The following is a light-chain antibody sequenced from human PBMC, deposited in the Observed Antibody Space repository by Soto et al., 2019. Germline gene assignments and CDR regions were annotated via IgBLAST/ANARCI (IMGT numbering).Light chain of an antibody. CDR1: QSISRY. V-gene: IGKV1-39*01. CDR2: AAS. Sequence: DIQMTQSPSSLSASVGDRVTITCRASQSISRYLNWYQQKPGKAPKLLIYAASSLQSGVPSRFSGSGSGTDFTLTISRLEPEDFAVYYCQQYGSSPLTFGGGTKVDIK. CDR3: QQYGSSPLT. J-gene: IGKJ4*01.